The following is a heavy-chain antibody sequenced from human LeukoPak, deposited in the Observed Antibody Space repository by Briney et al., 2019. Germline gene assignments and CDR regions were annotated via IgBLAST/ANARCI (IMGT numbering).Heavy chain of an antibody. CDR1: GFTFSSYG. D-gene: IGHD4-17*01. CDR2: ISYDGSNK. CDR3: ARDKYYGDSYFHY. J-gene: IGHJ4*02. Sequence: TGGSLRLSCAASGFTFSSYGMHWVRQAPGKGLEWVAVISYDGSNKYYADSVKGRFTISRDNSKNTLYLQMNSLRAEDTAVYYCARDKYYGDSYFHYWGQGTLVTVSS. V-gene: IGHV3-30*03.